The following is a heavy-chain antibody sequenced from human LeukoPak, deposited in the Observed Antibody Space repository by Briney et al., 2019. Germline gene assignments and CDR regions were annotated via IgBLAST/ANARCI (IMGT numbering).Heavy chain of an antibody. CDR1: GGSFSGYY. D-gene: IGHD1-26*01. Sequence: SETLSLTCAVYGGSFSGYYWSWIRQPPEKGLEWIGEINHSGSTNYNPSLKSRVTISVDTSKNQFSLKLSSVTAADTAVYYCASAPSLGATGLFVYWGQGTLVTVSS. J-gene: IGHJ4*02. V-gene: IGHV4-34*01. CDR3: ASAPSLGATGLFVY. CDR2: INHSGST.